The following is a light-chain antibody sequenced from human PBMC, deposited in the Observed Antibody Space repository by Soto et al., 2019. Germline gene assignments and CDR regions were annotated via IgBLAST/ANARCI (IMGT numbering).Light chain of an antibody. J-gene: IGKJ4*01. CDR1: QNINTY. V-gene: IGKV1-39*01. CDR2: AAS. CDR3: QQANSFPLT. Sequence: DIQMTQSPSSLSASVRDRVTITCRASQNINTYLNWYQQKPGKAPKLLIYAASSLQSGVPSRFSGSGSGTDFTLTISSLQPEDFATYYCQQANSFPLTFGGGTKVEIK.